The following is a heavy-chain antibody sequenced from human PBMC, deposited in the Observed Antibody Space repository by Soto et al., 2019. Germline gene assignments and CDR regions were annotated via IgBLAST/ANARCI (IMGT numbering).Heavy chain of an antibody. CDR1: GYSFTSYC. V-gene: IGHV5-10-1*01. CDR3: ARPRRGGWYVIDY. J-gene: IGHJ4*02. D-gene: IGHD6-19*01. Sequence: GEPLQISCNGSGYSFTSYCIRWVLQMPGKGLEWMGRIDPSDSYTNYSPSFQGHVTISADKSISTAYLQWSSLKASDTAMYYCARPRRGGWYVIDYWGQGTLVTVSS. CDR2: IDPSDSYT.